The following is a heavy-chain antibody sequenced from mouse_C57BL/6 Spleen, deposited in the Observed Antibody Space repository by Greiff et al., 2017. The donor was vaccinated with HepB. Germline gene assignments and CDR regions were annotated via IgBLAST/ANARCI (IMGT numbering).Heavy chain of an antibody. J-gene: IGHJ4*01. D-gene: IGHD2-3*01. Sequence: EVQLQESGPGLVKPSQSLSLTCSVTGYSITSGYYWNWIRQFPGNKLEWMGYISYDGSNNYNPSLKNRISITRDTSKNQFFLKLNSVTTEDTATYYCARGGYSYAMDYWGQGTSVTVSS. CDR1: GYSITSGYY. V-gene: IGHV3-6*01. CDR3: ARGGYSYAMDY. CDR2: ISYDGSN.